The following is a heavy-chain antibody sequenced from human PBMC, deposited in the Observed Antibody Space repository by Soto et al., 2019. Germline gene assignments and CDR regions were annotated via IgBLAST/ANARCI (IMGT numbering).Heavy chain of an antibody. V-gene: IGHV1-18*04. D-gene: IGHD5-18*01. CDR3: ARGTATTYYYYGMDV. Sequence: ASVKVSWKASGYTFTSYGISWVRQAPGQGLEWMGWISAYNGNTNYAQKLQGRVTMTTDTSTSTAYMELRSLRSDDTAVYYCARGTATTYYYYGMDVWGQGTTVTVSS. CDR2: ISAYNGNT. CDR1: GYTFTSYG. J-gene: IGHJ6*02.